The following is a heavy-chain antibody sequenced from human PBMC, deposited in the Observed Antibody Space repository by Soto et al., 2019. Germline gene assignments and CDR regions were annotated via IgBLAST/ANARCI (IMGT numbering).Heavy chain of an antibody. V-gene: IGHV3-49*05. Sequence: EVQLVESGGGLVKPGQSLRLSCVASGFTFGDYPMSWFRQAPGKGLEWVGFIKSKAYGGTTEYAPSVKGRFTISGDDSKSIVYLQMNSLKTEDPAVYYGTREFSGSGGWGQGTLVTVSS. CDR3: TREFSGSGG. J-gene: IGHJ4*02. CDR1: GFTFGDYP. D-gene: IGHD3-10*01. CDR2: IKSKAYGGTT.